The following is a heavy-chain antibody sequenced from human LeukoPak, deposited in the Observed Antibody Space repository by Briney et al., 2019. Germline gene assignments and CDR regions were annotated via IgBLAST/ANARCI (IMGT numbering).Heavy chain of an antibody. CDR1: GYTFTSYD. V-gene: IGHV1-8*01. Sequence: RASVKVSCKASGYTFTSYDINWVRQATGQGLKWMGWMNPNSGNTGYAQKFQGRVTMTRNTSISTAYMELSSLRSEDTAVYYCARGRRGVVVPGPWGQGTLVTVSS. D-gene: IGHD2-2*01. CDR2: MNPNSGNT. J-gene: IGHJ5*02. CDR3: ARGRRGVVVPGP.